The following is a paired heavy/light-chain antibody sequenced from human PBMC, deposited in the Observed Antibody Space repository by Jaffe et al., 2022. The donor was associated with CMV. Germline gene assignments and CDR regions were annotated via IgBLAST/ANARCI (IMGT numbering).Heavy chain of an antibody. J-gene: IGHJ4*02. D-gene: IGHD3-3*01. CDR3: AKEPSLTYDSWSGYLTD. V-gene: IGHV3-66*01. CDR2: LYRGGAT. Sequence: EVQLVESGGGLVQPGGSLKLSCAASGFTVSDNFMSWVRQAPGKGLEWVSVLYRGGATNYADSVKGRFVISRDSSKNTLYLQMNSLRAEDTAVYYCAKEPSLTYDSWSGYLTDWGQGTLVTVSS. CDR1: GFTVSDNF.
Light chain of an antibody. Sequence: SYELTQRLSVSVALGQTARITCGGDNIGTKNVYWYQQKPGQAPVLVIYRDTKRPSGIPERFSGSNSGNTATLSISGAQAGDEADYYCQVWDSSTYVFGIGTKVTVL. CDR2: RDT. CDR3: QVWDSSTYV. V-gene: IGLV3-9*01. CDR1: NIGTKN. J-gene: IGLJ1*01.